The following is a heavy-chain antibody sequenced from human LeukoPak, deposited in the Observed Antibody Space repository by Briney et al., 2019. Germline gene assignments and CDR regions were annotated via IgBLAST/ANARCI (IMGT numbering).Heavy chain of an antibody. V-gene: IGHV3-21*01. Sequence: GGSLRLSCAASGFTFSSYSMNWVRQAPGKGLEWVSSISSSSSYIYYADSAKGRFTISRDNAKNSLYLQMNSLRAEDTAVYYCASSEAGGAFDIWGQGTMVTVSS. CDR1: GFTFSSYS. J-gene: IGHJ3*02. CDR2: ISSSSSYI. D-gene: IGHD3-16*01. CDR3: ASSEAGGAFDI.